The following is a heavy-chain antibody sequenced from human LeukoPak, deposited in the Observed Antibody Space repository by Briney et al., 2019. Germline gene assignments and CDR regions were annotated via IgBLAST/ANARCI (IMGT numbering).Heavy chain of an antibody. CDR3: ARAPGRSYGLYWVDP. Sequence: PSETLSLTCTVSGDSISSADYYWTWIRQPPGKGLELVGFIYYSGSTKYNPSLKSRVTISIDTSKNQFSLKLSSVTAADTAVYYCARAPGRSYGLYWVDPWGQGTLVTVSS. CDR2: IYYSGST. J-gene: IGHJ5*02. CDR1: GDSISSADYY. V-gene: IGHV4-61*08. D-gene: IGHD3-10*01.